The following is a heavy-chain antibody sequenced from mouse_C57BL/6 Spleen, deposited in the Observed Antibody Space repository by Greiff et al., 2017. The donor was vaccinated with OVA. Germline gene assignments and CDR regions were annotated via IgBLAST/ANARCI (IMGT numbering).Heavy chain of an antibody. CDR3: ARTGYYDRMGDY. D-gene: IGHD1-1*01. CDR2: IYPRSGNT. V-gene: IGHV1-81*01. J-gene: IGHJ2*01. CDR1: GYTFTSYG. Sequence: VQLQESGAELARPGASVKLSCKASGYTFTSYGISWVKQRTGQGLEWIGEIYPRSGNTYYNEKFKGKATMTADKSSSTAYMELRSLTSEDSAVYFCARTGYYDRMGDYWGQGTTLTVSS.